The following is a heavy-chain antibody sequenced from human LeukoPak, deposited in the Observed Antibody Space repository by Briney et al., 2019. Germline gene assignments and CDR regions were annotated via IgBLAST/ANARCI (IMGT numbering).Heavy chain of an antibody. V-gene: IGHV4-59*01. CDR3: ARGLPGDYDGFYFDY. CDR1: GVSISSYY. D-gene: IGHD4-17*01. CDR2: IYYSGST. J-gene: IGHJ4*02. Sequence: SETLSLTCAVSGVSISSYYWSWIRQPPGKGLEWIGYIYYSGSTNYNPSLKSRVTISVDTSKNQFSLKLSSVTAADTAVYYCARGLPGDYDGFYFDYWGQGTLVTVSS.